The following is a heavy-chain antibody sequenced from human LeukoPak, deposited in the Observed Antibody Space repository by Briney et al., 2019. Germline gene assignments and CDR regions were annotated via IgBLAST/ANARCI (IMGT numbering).Heavy chain of an antibody. CDR1: GFTFSSYV. CDR2: IRYDGSNK. D-gene: IGHD6-19*01. CDR3: ARDGGSAWFLDY. J-gene: IGHJ4*02. V-gene: IGHV3-30*02. Sequence: GGSLRLSCAASGFTFSSYVMHWVRQAPGKGLEWVAFIRYDGSNKYYSDSVKGRFTISRDNSKNTLYLQMNSLRPEDTAVYYCARDGGSAWFLDYWGQGTLVTVSS.